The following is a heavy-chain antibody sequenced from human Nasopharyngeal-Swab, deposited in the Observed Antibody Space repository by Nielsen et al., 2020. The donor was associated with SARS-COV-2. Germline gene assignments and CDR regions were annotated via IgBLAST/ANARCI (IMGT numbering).Heavy chain of an antibody. Sequence: GESLKISCKGSGSRFTSYWLSWVRQMPGKGLEWMGRIDPGDSYTNYSPSFQGHVTISADKSISTAYLQWSSLKASDTAMYYCAIPTVTTDYWGQGTLVTVSS. CDR2: IDPGDSYT. CDR3: AIPTVTTDY. D-gene: IGHD4-17*01. J-gene: IGHJ4*02. CDR1: GSRFTSYW. V-gene: IGHV5-10-1*01.